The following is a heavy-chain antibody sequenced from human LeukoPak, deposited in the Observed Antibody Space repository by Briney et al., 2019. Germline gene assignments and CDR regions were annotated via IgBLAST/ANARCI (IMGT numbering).Heavy chain of an antibody. Sequence: GGSLRLSCAASGFTFSSYGMDWVRQAPGKGLEWVAFIRYDGSNKYYADSVKGRFTISRDNSKNTLYLQMNSLRAEDTAVYYCAKRRSSSWSNFDYWGQGTLVTVSS. CDR2: IRYDGSNK. V-gene: IGHV3-30*02. J-gene: IGHJ4*02. CDR3: AKRRSSSWSNFDY. D-gene: IGHD6-13*01. CDR1: GFTFSSYG.